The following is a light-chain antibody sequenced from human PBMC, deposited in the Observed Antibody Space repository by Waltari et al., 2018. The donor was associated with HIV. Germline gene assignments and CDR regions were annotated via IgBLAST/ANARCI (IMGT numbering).Light chain of an antibody. V-gene: IGLV2-14*03. CDR3: SSHTSSSTWV. CDR2: GVR. Sequence: QSALTQPASVSGSPGQSITISCSGSISDIGTYDYVSWYQQHPGEAPKLIIYGVRKRPSGFSNRFSGSKSGNTASLTISGLQAEDEANYYCSSHTSSSTWVFGGGTKLTVL. CDR1: ISDIGTYDY. J-gene: IGLJ3*02.